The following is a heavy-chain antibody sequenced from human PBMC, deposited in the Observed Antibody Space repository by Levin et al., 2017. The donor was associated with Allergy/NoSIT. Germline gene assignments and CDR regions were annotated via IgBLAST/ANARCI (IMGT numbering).Heavy chain of an antibody. CDR2: ISGSGSAT. CDR3: ARRVRRYFDY. J-gene: IGHJ4*02. CDR1: GFTFSSYE. V-gene: IGHV3-48*03. Sequence: PGGSLRLSCAASGFTFSSYEMNWVRLAPGKGLEWVSTISGSGSATWSPDSVKGRFTISRDNAKSSLLLQMNSLRAEDTAVYYCARRVRRYFDYWGQGTLVTVSS.